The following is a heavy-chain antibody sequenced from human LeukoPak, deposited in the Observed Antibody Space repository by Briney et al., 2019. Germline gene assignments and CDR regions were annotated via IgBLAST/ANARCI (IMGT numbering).Heavy chain of an antibody. D-gene: IGHD3-10*01. Sequence: GASVKVSCKASGGTFSSYAISWVRQAPGQGLEWMGRIIPILGIANYAQKFQGRVTITADKSRSTAYMELSSLRSEDTAVYYCASGRITMVRGVQPQFGYWGQGTLVTVSS. V-gene: IGHV1-69*04. CDR1: GGTFSSYA. CDR2: IIPILGIA. J-gene: IGHJ4*02. CDR3: ASGRITMVRGVQPQFGY.